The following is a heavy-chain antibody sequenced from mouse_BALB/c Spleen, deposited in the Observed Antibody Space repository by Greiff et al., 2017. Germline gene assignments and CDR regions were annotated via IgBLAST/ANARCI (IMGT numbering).Heavy chain of an antibody. CDR1: GYTFTDYY. D-gene: IGHD2-4*01. Sequence: VQLQQSGPELVKPGASVKISCKASGYTFTDYYINWVKQKPGQGLEWIGWIYPGSGNTKYNEKFKGKATLTVDTSSSTAYMELSSLTSEDSAVYYCARSYDYPYFDYWGQGTTLTVSS. CDR2: IYPGSGNT. V-gene: IGHV1-84*01. CDR3: ARSYDYPYFDY. J-gene: IGHJ2*01.